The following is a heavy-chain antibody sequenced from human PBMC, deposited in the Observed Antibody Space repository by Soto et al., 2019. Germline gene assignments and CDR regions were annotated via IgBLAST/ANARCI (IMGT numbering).Heavy chain of an antibody. CDR2: IWYDGSKK. CDR1: GFTFSRKG. D-gene: IGHD2-15*01. V-gene: IGHV3-33*01. J-gene: IGHJ3*01. CDR3: ARDGLDSAFDL. Sequence: QEQLVESGGSVVQPGRSPRLSCVASGFTFSRKGMHWVRQAPGKGLEWVAMIWYDGSKKFSGDSVKGRFTISRDNSKNTLFLQMDSLRAEDTAVYYCARDGLDSAFDLWGQGTMVTVSS.